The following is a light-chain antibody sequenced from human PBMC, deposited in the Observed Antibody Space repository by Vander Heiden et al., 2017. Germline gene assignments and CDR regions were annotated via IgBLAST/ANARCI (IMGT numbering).Light chain of an antibody. V-gene: IGLV1-40*01. CDR1: SSNIGAGYD. Sequence: QSVLTQPPSVSGAPGQRVIISCTGSSSNIGAGYDVHWYQQLPGTAPKLLIYGDIIRPSGVPDRFSGSKSGTSASLAITGLQADDEADDYCQSYDSSLSGSVFGGGTKLTVL. CDR3: QSYDSSLSGSV. J-gene: IGLJ2*01. CDR2: GDI.